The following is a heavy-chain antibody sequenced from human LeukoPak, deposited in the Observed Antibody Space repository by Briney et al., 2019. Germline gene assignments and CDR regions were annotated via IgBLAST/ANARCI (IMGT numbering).Heavy chain of an antibody. V-gene: IGHV3-23*01. Sequence: HPGTPLRLSCAASGFTFRNYGMNWVRQAPGQGLEWVSGICASGRSTFYADPVKGRFTISRDNCHNILYLQMNSLSADDSADYFCAKVLGGYGDWGPFDQWGQGTLVTVCS. CDR3: AKVLGGYGDWGPFDQ. CDR2: ICASGRST. D-gene: IGHD4-17*01. J-gene: IGHJ4*02. CDR1: GFTFRNYG.